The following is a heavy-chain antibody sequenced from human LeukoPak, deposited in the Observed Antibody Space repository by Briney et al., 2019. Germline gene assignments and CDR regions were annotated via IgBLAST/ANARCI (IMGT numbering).Heavy chain of an antibody. CDR2: ISPNGGST. D-gene: IGHD3-10*01. V-gene: IGHV1-46*01. J-gene: IGHJ4*02. CDR1: GYAFTTYY. CDR3: ARDITVTDHDIGY. Sequence: ASVKVSCKASGYAFTTYYIHWLRQAPGQGPEWMGIISPNGGSTSYAQKSQGRVTMARDTSTSTVYMKLSSLKSEDTAVYYCARDITVTDHDIGYWGQGTLVTVSS.